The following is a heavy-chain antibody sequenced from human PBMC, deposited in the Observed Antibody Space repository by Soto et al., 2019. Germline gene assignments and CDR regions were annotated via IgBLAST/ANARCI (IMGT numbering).Heavy chain of an antibody. D-gene: IGHD3-22*01. V-gene: IGHV3-9*01. Sequence: DVQLVESGGGLVQPGRSLRLSCAASGFTFDDYAIHWVRQAPGKGLEWVSGISWNSGTIAYADSVKGRFTISRDNAKNTLYLQMNSLRAEDTALYYCARDMELVVGDYSFDIWGRGTLVTVSS. CDR3: ARDMELVVGDYSFDI. CDR1: GFTFDDYA. CDR2: ISWNSGTI. J-gene: IGHJ2*01.